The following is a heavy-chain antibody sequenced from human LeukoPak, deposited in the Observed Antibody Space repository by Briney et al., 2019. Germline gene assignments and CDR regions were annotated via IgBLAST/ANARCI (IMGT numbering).Heavy chain of an antibody. CDR1: GGSFSGYY. D-gene: IGHD4-17*01. Sequence: SETLSLTCAVYGGSFSGYYWSWIRQPPGKGLEWIGEINHSGSTYYNPSLKSRVTISVDRSKNQFSLKLSSVTAADTAVYYCAREGDYTFDYWGQGTLVTVSS. J-gene: IGHJ4*02. V-gene: IGHV4-34*01. CDR2: INHSGST. CDR3: AREGDYTFDY.